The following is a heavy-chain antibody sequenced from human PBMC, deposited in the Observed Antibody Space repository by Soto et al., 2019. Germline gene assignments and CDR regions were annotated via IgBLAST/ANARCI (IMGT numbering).Heavy chain of an antibody. J-gene: IGHJ5*02. CDR2: IYYSGST. CDR1: GGPISSGGYY. D-gene: IGHD4-4*01. CDR3: ATRLHLGFDP. V-gene: IGHV4-31*03. Sequence: ASETLSLTCTVSGGPISSGGYYWSWIRQHPGKGLEWIGYIYYSGSTYYNPSLKSRVTISVDTSKNQFSLKLSSVTAADTAVYYCATRLHLGFDPWGQGTLVTVSS.